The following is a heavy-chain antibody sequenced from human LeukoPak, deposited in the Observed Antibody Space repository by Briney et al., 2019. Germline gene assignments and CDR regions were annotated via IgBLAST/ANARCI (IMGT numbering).Heavy chain of an antibody. CDR1: GFTFSSYA. CDR3: VKDGPGGYRGYDWGVDYFYGMDV. V-gene: IGHV3-64D*06. Sequence: PGGSLRLSCSASGFTFSSYAMHWVRQAPGKGLEYVSGITSKGGSTYYADSVKGRFTISRDNSTNTLYLQMSSLRPDDTAVYYCVKDGPGGYRGYDWGVDYFYGMDVWGQGTTVTVSS. CDR2: ITSKGGST. J-gene: IGHJ6*02. D-gene: IGHD5-12*01.